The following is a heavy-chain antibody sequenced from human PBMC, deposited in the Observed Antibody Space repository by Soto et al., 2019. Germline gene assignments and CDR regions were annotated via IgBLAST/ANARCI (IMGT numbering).Heavy chain of an antibody. Sequence: EVQLVESGGGLVQPGGSLRLSCTDSGFTFSGDWMHWVRQAPGKGLVWVSRLGPHENGLNYADSVKGRFTISRDNAKNTLYLQMNKLRVEDTAVYFCTRETFGDRDSWGHGTLVTVSS. V-gene: IGHV3-74*01. CDR3: TRETFGDRDS. CDR2: LGPHENGL. D-gene: IGHD4-17*01. CDR1: GFTFSGDW. J-gene: IGHJ5*01.